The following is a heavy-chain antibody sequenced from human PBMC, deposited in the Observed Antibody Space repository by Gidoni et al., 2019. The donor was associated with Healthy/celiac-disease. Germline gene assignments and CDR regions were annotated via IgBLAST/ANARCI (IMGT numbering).Heavy chain of an antibody. J-gene: IGHJ6*02. CDR1: GFTFSSYG. D-gene: IGHD4-4*01. CDR2: IWYDGSNK. V-gene: IGHV3-33*01. Sequence: QVQLVESGGGVVQPGRSLRLSCAASGFTFSSYGMHWVRQAPGKGLEWVAVIWYDGSNKYYADSVKGRFTISRDNSKNTLYLQMNSLRAEDTAVYYCARDPELGPTVTSFYYYGMDVWGQGTTVTVSS. CDR3: ARDPELGPTVTSFYYYGMDV.